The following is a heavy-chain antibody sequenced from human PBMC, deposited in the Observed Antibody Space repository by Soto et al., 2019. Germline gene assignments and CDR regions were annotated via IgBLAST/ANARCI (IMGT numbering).Heavy chain of an antibody. V-gene: IGHV4-59*01. J-gene: IGHJ5*02. Sequence: SETLSLTCTVSGGSISSYYWSWIRQPPGKGLEWIGYIYYSGSTNYNPSLKSRVTISVDTSKNQFSLKLSSVTAADTAVYYCARDRLRGYYDSSGYYWRWFDPWGQGTLVT. CDR2: IYYSGST. CDR1: GGSISSYY. CDR3: ARDRLRGYYDSSGYYWRWFDP. D-gene: IGHD3-22*01.